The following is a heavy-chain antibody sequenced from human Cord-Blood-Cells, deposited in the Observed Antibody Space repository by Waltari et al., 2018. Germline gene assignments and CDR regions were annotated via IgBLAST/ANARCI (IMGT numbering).Heavy chain of an antibody. CDR1: GGSFSGYY. CDR3: ARGDGIVVVPAAYDAFDI. V-gene: IGHV4-34*01. D-gene: IGHD2-2*01. CDR2: INHRGST. Sequence: QVQLQQWGAGLLKPSETLSLTCAVYGGSFSGYYWSWIRQPPGTGLEWIGEINHRGSTNYNPALKSRVTISVDTSKNQFSLKLSSVTAADTAVYYCARGDGIVVVPAAYDAFDIWGQGTMVTVSS. J-gene: IGHJ3*02.